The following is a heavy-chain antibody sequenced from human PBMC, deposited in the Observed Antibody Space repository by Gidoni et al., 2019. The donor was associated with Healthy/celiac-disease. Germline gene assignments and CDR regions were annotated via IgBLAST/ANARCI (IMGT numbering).Heavy chain of an antibody. CDR3: ARGVRVVVTAIPRPYYFDY. CDR2: INHRGST. D-gene: IGHD2-21*02. J-gene: IGHJ4*02. V-gene: IGHV4-34*01. CDR1: GGSFSGYY. Sequence: QVQLQQWGAGLLKPSETLSLTCAVYGGSFSGYYWSWIRQPPGKGLEWIGEINHRGSTNYNPSLKSRVTISVDTSKNQFSLKLSSVTAADTAVYYCARGVRVVVTAIPRPYYFDYWGQGTLVTVSS.